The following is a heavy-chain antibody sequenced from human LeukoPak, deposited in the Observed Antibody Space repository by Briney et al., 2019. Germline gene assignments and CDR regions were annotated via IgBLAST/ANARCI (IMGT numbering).Heavy chain of an antibody. CDR2: INHSGST. J-gene: IGHJ4*02. Sequence: SETLSLTCAVYGGSFSGYYWSWIRQPPGKGLEWIGEINHSGSTNYNPSLKSRVTISVDTSKNQFSLKLSSVTAADTAVYYCASSGWFPFDYWGQGTLVTVSS. V-gene: IGHV4-34*01. CDR3: ASSGWFPFDY. D-gene: IGHD6-19*01. CDR1: GGSFSGYY.